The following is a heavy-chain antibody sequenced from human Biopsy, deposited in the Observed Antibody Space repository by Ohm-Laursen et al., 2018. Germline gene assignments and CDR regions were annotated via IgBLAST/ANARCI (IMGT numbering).Heavy chain of an antibody. CDR2: AYYTGST. CDR3: AKDRGYYSDRTVPGYFDL. D-gene: IGHD3-22*01. J-gene: IGHJ2*01. V-gene: IGHV4-59*01. CDR1: GDSISSYY. Sequence: TLSLTCTVSGDSISSYYWSWIRQPPGKGLQWIGYAYYTGSTDYNPSLQSRVTISADTSKNHFSLRLRSVTPADTAIYYCAKDRGYYSDRTVPGYFDLWGRGTLVTVSS.